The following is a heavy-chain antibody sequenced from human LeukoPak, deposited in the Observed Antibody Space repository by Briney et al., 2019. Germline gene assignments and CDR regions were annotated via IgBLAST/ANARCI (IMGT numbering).Heavy chain of an antibody. J-gene: IGHJ5*02. Sequence: SGGPLRLSCAASGFTFSDYYMSWIRQAPGKGLEWVSYISSSGSTIYYAASVKGRFTISRDNAKNSLYLQMNSLRAEDTAVYYCARDQIASDWFDPWGQGTLVTVSS. CDR2: ISSSGSTI. CDR3: ARDQIASDWFDP. V-gene: IGHV3-11*04. CDR1: GFTFSDYY.